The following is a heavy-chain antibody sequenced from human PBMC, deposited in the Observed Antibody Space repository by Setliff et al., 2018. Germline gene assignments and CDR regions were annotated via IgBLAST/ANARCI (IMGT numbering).Heavy chain of an antibody. CDR3: ARDPIAAAGLYYYYYYMDV. CDR1: GFTFSTYS. CDR2: ISSSSSTI. D-gene: IGHD6-13*01. V-gene: IGHV3-48*01. Sequence: PGGSLRLSCAASGFTFSTYSMDWVRQAPGKGLEWVSFISSSSSTIYYADSVKGRFTITRDNAKNSLYLQMNSLRAEDTAVYYCARDPIAAAGLYYYYYYMDVWGKGTTVTVSS. J-gene: IGHJ6*03.